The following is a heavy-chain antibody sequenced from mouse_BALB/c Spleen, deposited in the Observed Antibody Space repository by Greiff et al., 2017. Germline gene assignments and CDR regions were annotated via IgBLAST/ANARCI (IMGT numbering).Heavy chain of an antibody. J-gene: IGHJ3*01. CDR3: ARGIYDGYPFAY. V-gene: IGHV1-7*01. CDR2: INPSTGYT. CDR1: GYTFTSYW. D-gene: IGHD2-3*01. Sequence: VQVVESGAELAKPGASVKMSCKASGYTFTSYWMHWVKQRPGQGLEWIGYINPSTGYTEYNQKFKDKATLTADKSSSTAYMQLSSLTSEDSAVYYCARGIYDGYPFAYWGQGTLVTVSA.